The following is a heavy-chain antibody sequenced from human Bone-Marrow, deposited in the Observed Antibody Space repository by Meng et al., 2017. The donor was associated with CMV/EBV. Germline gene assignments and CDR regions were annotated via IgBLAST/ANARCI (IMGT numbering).Heavy chain of an antibody. CDR3: ARIYSNYEYFDY. CDR2: IFSNDEK. D-gene: IGHD4-11*01. CDR1: GFSLSNARMG. V-gene: IGHV2-26*01. J-gene: IGHJ4*01. Sequence: SGPTLVKPTETLTLTCTVSGFSLSNARMGVSWIRQPPGKALEWLAHIFSNDEKSYSTSLKSRLTISKDTSKSQVVLTMTNMDPVDTATYYCARIYSNYEYFDYWGHGTLDTVSS.